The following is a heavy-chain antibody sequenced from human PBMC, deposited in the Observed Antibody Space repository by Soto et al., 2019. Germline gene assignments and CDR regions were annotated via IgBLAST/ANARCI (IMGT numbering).Heavy chain of an antibody. J-gene: IGHJ6*02. Sequence: QVQLVESGGGVVQPGRSLRLSCAASGFTFSSYGMHWVRQAPGKGLEWVAVIWYDGSNKCYADSVKGRFTISRDNSKNTLYLQMNSLRAEDTAVYYCARDGGAGRDSRGHYYYGMDVWGQGTTVTVSS. D-gene: IGHD6-19*01. CDR2: IWYDGSNK. CDR3: ARDGGAGRDSRGHYYYGMDV. V-gene: IGHV3-33*01. CDR1: GFTFSSYG.